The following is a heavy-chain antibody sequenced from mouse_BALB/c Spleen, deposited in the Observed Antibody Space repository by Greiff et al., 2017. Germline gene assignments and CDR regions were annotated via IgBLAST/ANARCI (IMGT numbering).Heavy chain of an antibody. Sequence: QVHVKQSGPELVKPGASVRISCKASGYTFTSYYIHWVKQRPGQGLEWIGWIYPGNVNTKYNEKFKGKATLTADKSSSTAYMQLSSLTSEDSAVYFCARSGDWDWFAYWGQGTLVTVSA. D-gene: IGHD4-1*01. CDR2: IYPGNVNT. V-gene: IGHV1S56*01. CDR1: GYTFTSYY. CDR3: ARSGDWDWFAY. J-gene: IGHJ3*01.